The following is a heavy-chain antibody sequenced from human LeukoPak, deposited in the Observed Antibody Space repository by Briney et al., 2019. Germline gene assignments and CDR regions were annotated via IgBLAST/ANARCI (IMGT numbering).Heavy chain of an antibody. CDR2: ISSSSSYT. V-gene: IGHV3-11*06. Sequence: GGSLRLSCAASGFTFSDYYMSWIRQAPGKGLEWVSYISSSSSYTNYADSVKGRFTISRDNAKNSLYLQMNSLRAEDTAVYYCARRSSGSYYRYSDYWGQGTLVTVSS. D-gene: IGHD3-10*01. CDR3: ARRSSGSYYRYSDY. J-gene: IGHJ4*02. CDR1: GFTFSDYY.